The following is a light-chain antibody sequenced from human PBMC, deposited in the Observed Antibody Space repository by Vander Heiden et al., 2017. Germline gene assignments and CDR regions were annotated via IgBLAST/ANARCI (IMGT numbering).Light chain of an antibody. Sequence: DIQMTQSPSTLSASVGDRVTITCRASQSISSWLAWYQQKPGKAPKLLIYKASSLESGVPSRFSGSGSGTEFTLTISILQPDDFATYYSQQYNSYRTFGQGTKVEIK. V-gene: IGKV1-5*03. CDR2: KAS. CDR3: QQYNSYRT. CDR1: QSISSW. J-gene: IGKJ1*01.